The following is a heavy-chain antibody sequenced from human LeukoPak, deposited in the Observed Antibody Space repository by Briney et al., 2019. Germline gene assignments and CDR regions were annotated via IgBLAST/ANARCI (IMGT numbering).Heavy chain of an antibody. CDR3: ASRHSSGPQGVNY. D-gene: IGHD6-25*01. Sequence: PSQTLSLTCAVYGGSFTSYYWSWIRQPPGNGLEWIGEINTSENNNYNTSLKRRVTISVEPPKDQFSLKLRSVTLADPAGYSCASRHSSGPQGVNYWGQGTLVTVS. CDR1: GGSFTSYY. J-gene: IGHJ4*02. CDR2: INTSENN. V-gene: IGHV4-34*01.